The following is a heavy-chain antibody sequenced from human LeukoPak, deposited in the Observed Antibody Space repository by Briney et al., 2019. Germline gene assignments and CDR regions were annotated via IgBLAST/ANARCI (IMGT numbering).Heavy chain of an antibody. CDR3: ARVSDISVAGYFDY. J-gene: IGHJ4*02. CDR2: IYSGGST. CDR1: GFTVSSNY. D-gene: IGHD6-19*01. Sequence: PGGSLRLSCAASGFTVSSNYMSWVRQAPGKGLEWVSIIYSGGSTSYADSVKGRFTISRDNSKNTLYLQMNSLRAEDTAVYYCARVSDISVAGYFDYWGQGTLVTVSS. V-gene: IGHV3-53*01.